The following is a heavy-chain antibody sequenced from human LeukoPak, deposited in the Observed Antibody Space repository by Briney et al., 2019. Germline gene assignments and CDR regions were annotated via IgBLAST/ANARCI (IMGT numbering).Heavy chain of an antibody. D-gene: IGHD6-13*01. CDR3: ARDGVNSAAAGPDAFDI. Sequence: PSETLSLTCTVSGGSISSGSYYWSWIRQPAGKGLEWIGRIYTSGSTNYNPSLKSRVTISVDTSKNQFSLKLSSVTAADTAVYYCARDGVNSAAAGPDAFDIWGQGTMVTVSS. CDR2: IYTSGST. V-gene: IGHV4-61*02. CDR1: GGSISSGSYY. J-gene: IGHJ3*02.